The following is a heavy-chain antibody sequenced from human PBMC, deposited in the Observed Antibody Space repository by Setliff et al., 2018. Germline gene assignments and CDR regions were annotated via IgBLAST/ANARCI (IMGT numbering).Heavy chain of an antibody. J-gene: IGHJ6*02. CDR2: IYTSGST. CDR1: GGSISSGSYY. V-gene: IGHV4-61*02. D-gene: IGHD3-3*01. Sequence: PSETLSLTCTVSGGSISSGSYYWRWIRQPAGQGLEWIGRIYTSGSTNYNPSLKSRFTISVDTSKNQFSLKLSSVPAADTAVYYCARGGYYNFWSGYYSTQYYYYGMDVWGQGTTVTVSS. CDR3: ARGGYYNFWSGYYSTQYYYYGMDV.